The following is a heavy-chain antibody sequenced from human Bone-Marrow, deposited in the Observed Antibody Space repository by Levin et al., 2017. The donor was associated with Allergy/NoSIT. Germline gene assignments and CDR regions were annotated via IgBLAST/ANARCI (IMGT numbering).Heavy chain of an antibody. Sequence: GESLKISCAVSEFTFSSYNMNWVRQAPGKGLEWVSSISTSSSYIYYADSVKGRFTISRDNAKNSLYLQMNSLRAEDTAVYYCARQYSSSSSLDYWGQGTLVTVSS. CDR1: EFTFSSYN. D-gene: IGHD6-13*01. J-gene: IGHJ4*02. CDR2: ISTSSSYI. V-gene: IGHV3-21*01. CDR3: ARQYSSSSSLDY.